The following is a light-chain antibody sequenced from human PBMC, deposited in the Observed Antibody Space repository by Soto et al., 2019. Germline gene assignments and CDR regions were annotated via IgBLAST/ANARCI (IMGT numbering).Light chain of an antibody. J-gene: IGKJ5*01. CDR1: QSVSSSY. CDR2: GAS. CDR3: QQYVSSQIT. V-gene: IGKV3-20*01. Sequence: EIVSTQSPGTLSLSPGERAALSCGASQSVSSSYLAWYQQKPGQAPRLLIYGASSRATGIPDRFSGSGSGTDFTLTISRLEPEDFAVYYCQQYVSSQITFGQGTRLEVK.